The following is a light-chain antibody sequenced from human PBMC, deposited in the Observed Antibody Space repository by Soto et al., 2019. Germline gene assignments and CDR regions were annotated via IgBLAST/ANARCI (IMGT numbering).Light chain of an antibody. V-gene: IGLV6-57*04. CDR1: SGSVATNY. Sequence: NFMLTQPHSVSESPGKTVTISCTRSSGSVATNYVPWYQQRPGSAPTTVIYEDNQRPSGVPDRFSGSIDSSSNSASLTISGLKAEDEADYYCQSYDDTNQEVFGGGTKLTVL. J-gene: IGLJ2*01. CDR3: QSYDDTNQEV. CDR2: EDN.